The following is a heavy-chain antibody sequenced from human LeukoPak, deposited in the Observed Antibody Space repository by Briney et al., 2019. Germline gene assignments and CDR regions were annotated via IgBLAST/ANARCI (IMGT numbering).Heavy chain of an antibody. Sequence: GGSLRLSCAASGFTFDDYAMHWVRQAPGKGLEWVANIKEDGSEKYYVDSVKGRFTISRDNAKNSLYLQMNSLRAEDTAVYYCARGPMTIISIGGQGTLVTVSS. D-gene: IGHD4/OR15-4a*01. CDR3: ARGPMTIISI. J-gene: IGHJ4*02. V-gene: IGHV3-7*01. CDR1: GFTFDDYA. CDR2: IKEDGSEK.